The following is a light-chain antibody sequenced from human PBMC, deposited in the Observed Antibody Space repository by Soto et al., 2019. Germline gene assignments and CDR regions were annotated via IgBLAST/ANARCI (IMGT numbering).Light chain of an antibody. Sequence: QSVLTQPTSVSGSPGQSITISCTGVSSDIGGYNHVSWYQQHPGKVPRLIIYDVDNRPLGVSNRFSGSQSGNMASLTISVLQPEDKADYYCHAYTARTTLIWVFGGGTKLTVL. CDR1: SSDIGGYNH. V-gene: IGLV2-14*03. J-gene: IGLJ3*02. CDR3: HAYTARTTLIWV. CDR2: DVD.